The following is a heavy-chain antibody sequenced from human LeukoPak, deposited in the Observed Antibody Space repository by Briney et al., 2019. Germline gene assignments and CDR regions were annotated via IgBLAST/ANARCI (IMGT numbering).Heavy chain of an antibody. CDR1: GGSVNSGSYY. V-gene: IGHV4-61*01. Sequence: SETLSLTCTVSGGSVNSGSYYWNWIRQPPGKGLEWIGYIYYSGSTNYNPSLKSRVTISVDTSKNQFSLKLSSVTAADSAVYYCARAAYSGSYHSDYWGQGTLVTVSS. J-gene: IGHJ4*02. D-gene: IGHD1-26*01. CDR3: ARAAYSGSYHSDY. CDR2: IYYSGST.